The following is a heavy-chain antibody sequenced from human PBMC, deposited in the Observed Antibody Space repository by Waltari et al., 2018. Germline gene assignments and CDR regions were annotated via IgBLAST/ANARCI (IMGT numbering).Heavy chain of an antibody. CDR3: ARTSIYRHYYDSSGYYYSPFDY. Sequence: EVQLLESGGGLVQPGGSLRLSCAASGFTFSSYAMSWVRQAPGKGLEWVSVIYSGGSSTYYADSVKGRFTISRDNSKNTLYLQMNSLRAEDTAVYYCARTSIYRHYYDSSGYYYSPFDYWGQGTLVTVSS. V-gene: IGHV3-23*03. D-gene: IGHD3-22*01. CDR2: IYSGGSST. J-gene: IGHJ4*02. CDR1: GFTFSSYA.